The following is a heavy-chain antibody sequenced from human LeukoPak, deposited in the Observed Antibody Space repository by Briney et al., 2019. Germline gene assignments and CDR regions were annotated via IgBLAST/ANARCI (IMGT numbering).Heavy chain of an antibody. CDR3: AKVAAAGTIGMDV. CDR1: GFTFSTYW. Sequence: GGSLRLSCAASGFTFSTYWMSWVGQAPGKGLEWVSAISGSGGSTYYADSVKGRFTISRDNSKNTLYLQMNSLRAEDTAVYYCAKVAAAGTIGMDVWGQGTTVTVSS. D-gene: IGHD6-13*01. J-gene: IGHJ6*02. V-gene: IGHV3-23*01. CDR2: ISGSGGST.